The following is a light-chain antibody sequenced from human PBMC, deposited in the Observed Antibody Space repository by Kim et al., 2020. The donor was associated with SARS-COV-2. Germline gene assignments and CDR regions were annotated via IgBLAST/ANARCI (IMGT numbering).Light chain of an antibody. J-gene: IGLJ3*02. CDR1: SHRSIY. CDR2: GKN. CDR3: NSRDSSGNHWV. Sequence: ALGPTVRITCQGDSHRSIYASWYQQTPGPAPVLVIYGKNNRPSGIPDRFSGSSSGNTASLTITGAQAEDEADYYCNSRDSSGNHWVFGGGTQLTVL. V-gene: IGLV3-19*01.